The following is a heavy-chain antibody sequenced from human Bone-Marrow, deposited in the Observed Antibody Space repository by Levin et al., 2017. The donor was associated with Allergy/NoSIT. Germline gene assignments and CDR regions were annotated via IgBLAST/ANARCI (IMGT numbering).Heavy chain of an antibody. CDR1: EFTFRNYA. J-gene: IGHJ4*02. Sequence: GGSLRLSCVASEFTFRNYAMNWVRQAPGQGLEWVSSISETSINTDYADSVKGRFTISRDNAKNSLYLQMNSLRVDDTAVYYCARQMIPTAIDWGQGTLVTVSS. CDR3: ARQMIPTAID. V-gene: IGHV3-21*01. CDR2: ISETSINT. D-gene: IGHD2-2*01.